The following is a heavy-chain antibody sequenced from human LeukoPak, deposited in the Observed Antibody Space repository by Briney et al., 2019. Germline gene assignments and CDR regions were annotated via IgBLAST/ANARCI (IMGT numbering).Heavy chain of an antibody. CDR1: GFTVSSNY. Sequence: GGSLRLSCAASGFTVSSNYMSWVRQAPGKGLEWVSVIYSGGTTYYADSVKGRFIISRDNSNNTLYLQMNSLRAEDTAVYYCARGPVTRFEIWGQGTMVTVSS. D-gene: IGHD4-17*01. CDR2: IYSGGTT. J-gene: IGHJ3*02. V-gene: IGHV3-53*01. CDR3: ARGPVTRFEI.